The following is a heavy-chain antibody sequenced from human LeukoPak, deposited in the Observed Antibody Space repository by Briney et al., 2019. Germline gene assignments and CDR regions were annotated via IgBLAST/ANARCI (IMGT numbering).Heavy chain of an antibody. CDR3: ARAAQLVLDY. V-gene: IGHV4-39*07. J-gene: IGHJ4*02. Sequence: PSETLSLTCTVSGGSISSSSYYWGWIRQPPGKGLEWIGSIYYSGSTYYNPSLKSRVTISVDTSKNQFSLKLSSVTAADTAVYYCARAAQLVLDYWGQGTLVTVSS. D-gene: IGHD6-13*01. CDR1: GGSISSSSYY. CDR2: IYYSGST.